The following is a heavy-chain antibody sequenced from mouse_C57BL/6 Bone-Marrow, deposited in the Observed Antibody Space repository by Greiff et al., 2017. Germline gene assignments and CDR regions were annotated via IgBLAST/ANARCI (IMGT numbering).Heavy chain of an antibody. V-gene: IGHV1-64*01. J-gene: IGHJ3*01. CDR3: ARESYYYGSSSWFAY. CDR1: GYTFTSYW. Sequence: VQLQQPGAELVKPGASVKLSCKASGYTFTSYWMHWVKQRPGQGLEWIGMIHPNSGSTNYNEKFKSKATLTVDKSSSTAYMQLSSLTSEDSAVYYCARESYYYGSSSWFAYWGQGTLVTVSA. D-gene: IGHD1-1*01. CDR2: IHPNSGST.